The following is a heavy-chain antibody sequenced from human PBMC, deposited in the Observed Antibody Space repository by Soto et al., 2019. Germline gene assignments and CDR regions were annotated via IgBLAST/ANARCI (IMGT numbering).Heavy chain of an antibody. CDR2: IYPGDSDT. CDR1: GYSFTSYW. V-gene: IGHV5-51*01. CDR3: ASTYYDSSGYYSRAYFDY. Sequence: PGESLKISCKGSGYSFTSYWIGWVRQMPGKGLEWMEIIYPGDSDTRYSPSFQGQVTISADKSISTAYLQWSSLKASDTAMYYCASTYYDSSGYYSRAYFDYWGQGTLVTVSS. D-gene: IGHD3-22*01. J-gene: IGHJ4*02.